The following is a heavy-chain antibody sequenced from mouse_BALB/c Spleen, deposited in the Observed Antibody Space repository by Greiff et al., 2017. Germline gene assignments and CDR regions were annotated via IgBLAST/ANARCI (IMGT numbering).Heavy chain of an antibody. V-gene: IGHV1-63*02. Sequence: VKLQESGAELVRPGTSVKISCKASGYTFTNYWLGWVKQRPGHGLEWIGDIYPGGGYTNYNEKFKGKATLTADTSSSTAYMQLSSLTSEDSAVYFCAREWTMITGAWFAYWGQGTLVTVSA. J-gene: IGHJ3*01. CDR3: AREWTMITGAWFAY. CDR2: IYPGGGYT. CDR1: GYTFTNYW. D-gene: IGHD2-4*01.